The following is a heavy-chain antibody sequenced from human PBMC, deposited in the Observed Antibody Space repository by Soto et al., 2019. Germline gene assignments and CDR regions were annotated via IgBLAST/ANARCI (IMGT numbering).Heavy chain of an antibody. J-gene: IGHJ4*02. CDR1: GCSISSGGYS. V-gene: IGHV4-30-2*01. D-gene: IGHD2-8*02. CDR2: INHSGST. CDR3: ARDKITGLFDY. Sequence: PSETLSLTCAFSGCSISSGGYSLSWIRQPPGKGLEWIGEINHSGSTNYNPSLKSRVTISVDTSKNQFSLKLTSVTAADTAVYYCARDKITGLFDYWGQGTLVTVSS.